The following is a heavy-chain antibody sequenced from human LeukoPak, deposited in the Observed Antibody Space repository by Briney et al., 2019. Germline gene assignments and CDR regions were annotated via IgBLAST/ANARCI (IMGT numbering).Heavy chain of an antibody. CDR1: GAAPSEYY. D-gene: IGHD3-22*01. J-gene: IGHJ4*02. Sequence: SETLSLTCAVYGAAPSEYYWSWIRQSPGKGLEWIGEVAHKGPTVHSPTLNRKYNPSFKSRVTMSVDPSKNQFSLKLTSVTVADTATYYCVRQGTNSGYYLLDHWGQGHLVIVSS. V-gene: IGHV4-34*01. CDR3: VRQGTNSGYYLLDH. CDR2: VAHKGPTVHSPTLNR.